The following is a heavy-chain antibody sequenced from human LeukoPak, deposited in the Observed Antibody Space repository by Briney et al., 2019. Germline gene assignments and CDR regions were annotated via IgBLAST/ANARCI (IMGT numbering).Heavy chain of an antibody. D-gene: IGHD3-3*01. Sequence: GGSLRLSCAASGFTFGNYAMSWVRQAPGKGLEWVSGISSSGGSTYYADSVKGRLTISRDNPKNTLYLQMNSLRAEDTAVYYCAKDRGYDFWSGKLFDPWGQGTLVTVSS. CDR3: AKDRGYDFWSGKLFDP. CDR2: ISSSGGST. J-gene: IGHJ5*02. V-gene: IGHV3-23*01. CDR1: GFTFGNYA.